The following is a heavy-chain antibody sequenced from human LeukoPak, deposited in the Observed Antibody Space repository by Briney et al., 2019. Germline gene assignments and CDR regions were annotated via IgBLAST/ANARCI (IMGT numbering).Heavy chain of an antibody. V-gene: IGHV6-1*01. D-gene: IGHD6-13*01. J-gene: IGHJ3*02. CDR3: ARDYKHSSSWYESGAYAFDI. CDR1: GDSVSRNSAA. Sequence: SQTLSLTCAISGDSVSRNSAAWNWIRQSPSRGLEWLGRTYYRSKWYNDYAVSVKSRISISPDTSKNQFSLQLNSVTPEDTAVYYCARDYKHSSSWYESGAYAFDIWGKGTTVTVSS. CDR2: TYYRSKWYN.